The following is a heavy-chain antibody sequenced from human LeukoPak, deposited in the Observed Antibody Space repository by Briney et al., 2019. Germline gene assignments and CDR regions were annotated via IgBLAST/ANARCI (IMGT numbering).Heavy chain of an antibody. CDR3: ARYIRTSRRAFDI. V-gene: IGHV4-38-2*02. CDR2: IYHSGST. D-gene: IGHD1-14*01. Sequence: SETLSLTCTVSGYSISSGYYWGWIRQPPGKGLEWIGSIYHSGSTYYNPSLKSRVTISVDTSKNQFSLKLSSVTAADTAVYYCARYIRTSRRAFDIWGQGTMVTVSS. CDR1: GYSISSGYY. J-gene: IGHJ3*02.